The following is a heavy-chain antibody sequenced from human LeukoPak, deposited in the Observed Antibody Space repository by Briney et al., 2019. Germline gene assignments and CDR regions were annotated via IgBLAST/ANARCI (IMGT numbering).Heavy chain of an antibody. Sequence: PGGSLRLSCAASGFTFSGYGMHWARQAPGKGLEWVAFIRYDGSNKYYADSVKGRFTISRDNSKNTLYLQMNSLRAEDTAVYYCAKDFYRVATIVILDYWGQGTLVTVSS. CDR3: AKDFYRVATIVILDY. J-gene: IGHJ4*02. D-gene: IGHD5-12*01. CDR1: GFTFSGYG. CDR2: IRYDGSNK. V-gene: IGHV3-30*02.